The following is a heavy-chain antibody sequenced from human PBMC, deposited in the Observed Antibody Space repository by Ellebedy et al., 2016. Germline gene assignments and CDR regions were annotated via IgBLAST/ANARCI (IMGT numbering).Heavy chain of an antibody. CDR1: GFTFSTYA. D-gene: IGHD1-1*01. Sequence: GESLKISXAASGFTFSTYAMSWVRQAPGKGLQCVSPISGSGGSTNYADSVKGRFTISRDNAKNSLFLQMNSLRPEDTALYYCARGGYSLDSEYLYHWGQGTLVTVS. CDR3: ARGGYSLDSEYLYH. CDR2: ISGSGGST. V-gene: IGHV3-23*01. J-gene: IGHJ1*01.